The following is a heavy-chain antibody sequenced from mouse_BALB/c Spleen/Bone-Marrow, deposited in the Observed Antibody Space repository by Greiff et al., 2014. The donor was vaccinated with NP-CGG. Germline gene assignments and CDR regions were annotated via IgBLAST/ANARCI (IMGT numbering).Heavy chain of an antibody. V-gene: IGHV1-54*01. CDR3: ARFGRYYFDY. Sequence: LQESGAELVRPGTAVNMSCKASGYAFTNYLIEWVKQRPGQGLEWIGVINPGSGGANYNEKFKGKATLTADKSSSTAYMQLSSLTSDDSAVYFCARFGRYYFDYWGQGTTLTASS. CDR2: INPGSGGA. CDR1: GYAFTNYL. J-gene: IGHJ2*01.